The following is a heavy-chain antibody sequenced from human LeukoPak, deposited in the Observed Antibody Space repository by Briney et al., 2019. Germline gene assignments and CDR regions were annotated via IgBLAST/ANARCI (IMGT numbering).Heavy chain of an antibody. CDR1: GFTFSSYA. D-gene: IGHD4-17*01. CDR2: ISGSGGST. Sequence: PGGSLRLSCAASGFTFSSYAMSWVRQAPGKGLEWVSAISGSGGSTYYADSVKGRFTISRDNSKNTLYLQMNSLRAEDTAVYYCAKDPTNDYGDYRDSFGWGQGTLVTVSS. CDR3: AKDPTNDYGDYRDSFG. V-gene: IGHV3-23*01. J-gene: IGHJ4*02.